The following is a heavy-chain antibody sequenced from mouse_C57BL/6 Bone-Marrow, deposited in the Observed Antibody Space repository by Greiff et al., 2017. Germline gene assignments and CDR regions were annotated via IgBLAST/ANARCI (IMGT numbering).Heavy chain of an antibody. J-gene: IGHJ3*01. V-gene: IGHV1-81*01. CDR1: GYTFTSYG. Sequence: QVQLQQSGAELARPGASVKLSCKASGYTFTSYGISWVKQRTGQGLEWIGENYPRSGNTYYNEQFKGKATLTADKSSSTAYMELRSLTSEDSAVYFCAREDYGSPFAYWGQGTLVTVSA. CDR3: AREDYGSPFAY. CDR2: NYPRSGNT. D-gene: IGHD1-1*01.